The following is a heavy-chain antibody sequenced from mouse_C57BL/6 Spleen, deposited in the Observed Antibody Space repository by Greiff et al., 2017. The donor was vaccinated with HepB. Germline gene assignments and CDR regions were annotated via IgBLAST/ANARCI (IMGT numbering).Heavy chain of an antibody. V-gene: IGHV3-6*01. CDR2: ISYDGTN. CDR1: GYSITSGYY. J-gene: IGHJ2*01. CDR3: ATGPYFDY. Sequence: EVQLKESGPGLVKPSQSLSLTCSVTGYSITSGYYWNWIRQFPGNKLEWMGYISYDGTNNYNPSLKNRISITRDTSKNQFFLKLNSVTTEDTATYYCATGPYFDYWGQGTPLTVSS. D-gene: IGHD4-1*01.